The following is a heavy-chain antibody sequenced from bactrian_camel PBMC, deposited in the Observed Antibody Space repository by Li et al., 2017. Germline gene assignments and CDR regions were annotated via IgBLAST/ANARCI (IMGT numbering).Heavy chain of an antibody. CDR3: TNDPLFQGSPA. Sequence: VQLVESGGGAVQTGGSLRLTCTASGYTYSSYCMGWFRQAPGKEREGVAAIDSDGSNTDYADSVKGRFTISRDNAKNTLYLQLSSVKSEDTAMYYCTNDPLFQGSPAWGQGTQVTVS. CDR1: GYTYSSYC. J-gene: IGHJ4*01. V-gene: IGHV3S1*01. D-gene: IGHD3*01. CDR2: IDSDGSNT.